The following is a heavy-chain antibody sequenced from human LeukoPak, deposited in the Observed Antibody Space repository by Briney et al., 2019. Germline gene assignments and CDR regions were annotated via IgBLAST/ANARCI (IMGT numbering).Heavy chain of an antibody. V-gene: IGHV4-61*02. D-gene: IGHD3-10*01. CDR3: AGFGDSGAYYYYMDV. CDR2: IYTSGST. CDR1: GGSISSGSYY. Sequence: SETLSLTCTVSGGSISSGSYYWSWIRQPAGKGLEWIGRIYTSGSTNYNPSLKSRVTISVDTSKNQFSLKLSSVTAADTAVYYCAGFGDSGAYYYYMDVWGKGTTVTISS. J-gene: IGHJ6*03.